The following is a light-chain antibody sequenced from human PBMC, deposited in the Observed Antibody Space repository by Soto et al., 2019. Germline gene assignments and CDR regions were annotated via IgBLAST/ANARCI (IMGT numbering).Light chain of an antibody. J-gene: IGKJ3*01. Sequence: AIQMTQSPSSLSASVGDRVTMTCRASQGIKNDLGWYQQRPGKAPRLLIYGASTLYSGVPSRFSATGSGIDFTLTINSLQPEDFATYYCLQDFTCPRTFGPGTRV. CDR1: QGIKND. CDR3: LQDFTCPRT. V-gene: IGKV1-6*01. CDR2: GAS.